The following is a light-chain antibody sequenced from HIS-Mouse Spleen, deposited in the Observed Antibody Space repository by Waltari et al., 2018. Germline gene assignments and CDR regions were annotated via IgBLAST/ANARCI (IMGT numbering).Light chain of an antibody. Sequence: SYELTQPPSVSVSPVQTARITCSGDALPKQYAYWYQQKPGQAPVLAIYKDSERPSGIPERFSGSSSGTTVTLTISGVQAEDEADYYCQSADSSGTYWVFGGGTKLTVL. CDR2: KDS. CDR3: QSADSSGTYWV. J-gene: IGLJ3*02. CDR1: ALPKQY. V-gene: IGLV3-25*03.